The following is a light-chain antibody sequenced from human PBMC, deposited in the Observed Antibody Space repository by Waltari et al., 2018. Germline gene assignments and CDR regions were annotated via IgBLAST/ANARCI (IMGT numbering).Light chain of an antibody. V-gene: IGLV1-47*01. J-gene: IGLJ2*01. CDR2: RNN. CDR3: AAWDDSLSGPNVV. Sequence: QSVLTQPPSASGTPGQRVTISCSGSSSNIGSNYVYWYQQLPGTAPKLLLHRNNQRPSGVPDRFSGSKSGTSASLAISGLRSEDEADYYCAAWDDSLSGPNVVFGGGTKLTVL. CDR1: SSNIGSNY.